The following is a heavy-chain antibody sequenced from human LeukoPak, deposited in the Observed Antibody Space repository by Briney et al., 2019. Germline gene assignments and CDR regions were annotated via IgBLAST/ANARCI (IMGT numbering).Heavy chain of an antibody. D-gene: IGHD2-2*01. J-gene: IGHJ3*02. Sequence: GGSLRLSCAGAGFTFSNYGMSWVRQAPGKGLEWVSVISRSGTETYHADSVKGRLTISRDNAKNSLYLQMNSLRAEDTAVYYCARAYCSSTSCPFDIWGQGTMVTVSS. V-gene: IGHV3-21*01. CDR2: ISRSGTET. CDR3: ARAYCSSTSCPFDI. CDR1: GFTFSNYG.